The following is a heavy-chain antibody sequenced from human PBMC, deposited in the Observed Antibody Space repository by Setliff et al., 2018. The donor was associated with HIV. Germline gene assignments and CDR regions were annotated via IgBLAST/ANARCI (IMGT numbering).Heavy chain of an antibody. V-gene: IGHV1-24*01. CDR2: FDPESGET. D-gene: IGHD1-7*01. J-gene: IGHJ4*02. CDR1: GYTLTEVS. CDR3: TTFYKLTGTTSFDF. Sequence: ASVKVSCKISGYTLTEVSIHWVRQPPGQGLEWMGGFDPESGETLYAQNFQDRVTMTDDTSTGTTYMEVTSLRSEDTAIYYCTTFYKLTGTTSFDFWGQGTLVTVSS.